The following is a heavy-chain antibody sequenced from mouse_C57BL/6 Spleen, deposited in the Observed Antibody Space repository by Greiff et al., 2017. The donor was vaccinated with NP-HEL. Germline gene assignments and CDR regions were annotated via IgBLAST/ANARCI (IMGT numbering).Heavy chain of an antibody. D-gene: IGHD1-1*01. CDR1: GFTFSDYY. V-gene: IGHV5-12*01. Sequence: EVKLVESGGGLVQPGGSLKLSCAASGFTFSDYYMYWVRQTPEKRLEWVAYISNGGGSTYYPDTVKGRFTISRDNAKNTLYLQMSRLKSEDTAMYYCARQTVVARNAMDYWGQGTSVTVSS. CDR2: ISNGGGST. J-gene: IGHJ4*01. CDR3: ARQTVVARNAMDY.